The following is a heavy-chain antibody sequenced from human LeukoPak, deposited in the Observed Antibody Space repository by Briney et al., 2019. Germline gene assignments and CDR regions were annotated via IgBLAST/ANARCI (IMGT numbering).Heavy chain of an antibody. D-gene: IGHD2-2*01. V-gene: IGHV4-34*01. Sequence: SGTLSLTCAVSGGSFSGYYWTYIRQPPGKGLEWIAEIKHGGSTKYNPSLKSRVTTSVDTSKNQFSLKLSSVTAADTAAYYCARRPRGYCSSTSCYSAFDYWGEGTLVTVSS. J-gene: IGHJ4*02. CDR1: GGSFSGYY. CDR2: IKHGGST. CDR3: ARRPRGYCSSTSCYSAFDY.